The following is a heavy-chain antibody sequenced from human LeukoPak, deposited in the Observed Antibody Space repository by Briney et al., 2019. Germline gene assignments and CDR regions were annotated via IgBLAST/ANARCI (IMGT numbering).Heavy chain of an antibody. Sequence: GGSLRLSCAASGFSFSSFWMYWLRQVPGKGLVYVSRVNNEGTGTTYADSVKGRFTISRDNAKNTVYLQMNSLRDEDTAVYYCARGGPDHAFDIWGQGTMVTVSS. CDR3: ARGGPDHAFDI. D-gene: IGHD1-14*01. CDR2: VNNEGTGT. V-gene: IGHV3-74*01. CDR1: GFSFSSFW. J-gene: IGHJ3*02.